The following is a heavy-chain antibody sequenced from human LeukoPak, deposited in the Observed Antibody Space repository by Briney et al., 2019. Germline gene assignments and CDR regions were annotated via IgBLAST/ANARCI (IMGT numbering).Heavy chain of an antibody. CDR1: GFTFSSYM. CDR2: IKPDGGEK. J-gene: IGHJ4*02. V-gene: IGHV3-7*01. CDR3: ARSGWPYYFDY. D-gene: IGHD3-22*01. Sequence: AGGSLRLSCAASGFTFSSYMMTWVRQAPGKGLEWVANIKPDGGEKFYVDSVRGRFTISRDNAKSTLYLQMNSLRAEDTAVYYCARSGWPYYFDYWGQGTLVTVSS.